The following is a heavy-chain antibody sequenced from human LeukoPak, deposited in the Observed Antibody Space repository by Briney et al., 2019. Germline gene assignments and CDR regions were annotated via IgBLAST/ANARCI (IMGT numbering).Heavy chain of an antibody. V-gene: IGHV3-23*01. J-gene: IGHJ4*02. CDR1: GFTFSSYA. D-gene: IGHD2-21*01. CDR3: AKDRTSGIVVVSPGTL. Sequence: PGGSLRLSCAASGFTFSSYAMSWVRQAPGKGLEWVSAISGSGGSTYYADSVKGRFTISRDNSKNTLYLQMNSLRAEDTAVYYCAKDRTSGIVVVSPGTLWGPGTLVTVSS. CDR2: ISGSGGST.